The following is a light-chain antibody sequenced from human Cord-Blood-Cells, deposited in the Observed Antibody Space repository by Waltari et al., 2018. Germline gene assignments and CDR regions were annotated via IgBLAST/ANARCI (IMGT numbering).Light chain of an antibody. CDR2: DVS. CDR3: SSYTSSSTWV. CDR1: SSDFGGYNY. J-gene: IGLJ3*02. V-gene: IGLV2-14*01. Sequence: QSALTQPASVSGSPGQSIPISCTGTSSDFGGYNYFPWYQQHPVKAPKLMIYDVSKRPSGVSNRFSGSKSGNTASLTISGLQAEDEADYYCSSYTSSSTWVFGGGTKLTVL.